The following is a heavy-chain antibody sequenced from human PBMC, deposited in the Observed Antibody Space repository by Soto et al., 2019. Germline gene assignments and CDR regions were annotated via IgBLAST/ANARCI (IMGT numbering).Heavy chain of an antibody. CDR1: GNSFTSYL. D-gene: IGHD6-19*01. CDR3: ARNRQWLVRVDAFDI. CDR2: IYPGDSDT. Sequence: XESLKVSFQCSGNSFTSYLIGLVLQMPWKGLEWMGIIYPGDSDTRYSPSFQGQVTISADKSISTAYLQWSSLKASDTAMYYCARNRQWLVRVDAFDIWGQGTMVTVSS. V-gene: IGHV5-51*01. J-gene: IGHJ3*02.